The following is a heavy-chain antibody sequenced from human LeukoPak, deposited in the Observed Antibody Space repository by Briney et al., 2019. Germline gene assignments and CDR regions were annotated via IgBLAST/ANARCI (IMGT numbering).Heavy chain of an antibody. V-gene: IGHV3-30*03. D-gene: IGHD5-12*01. CDR2: VSDDGSKK. J-gene: IGHJ4*02. CDR3: ARPRLRGGYLFDY. Sequence: PGRSLRLSCAASGFTFSSYGMHWVRQAPGKGLEWMAVVSDDGSKKYYEDSVRGRFTISRDNSKNTLYLQMSSLRDEDTAVYYCARPRLRGGYLFDYWGQGTLVTVSS. CDR1: GFTFSSYG.